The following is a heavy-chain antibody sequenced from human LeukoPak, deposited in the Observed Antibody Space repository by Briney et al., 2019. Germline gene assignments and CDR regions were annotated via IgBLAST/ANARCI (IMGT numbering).Heavy chain of an antibody. CDR2: IRYDGSNK. Sequence: PGGSLRLSCATSGFTFSDYGMHWVRQAPGKGLEWVAFIRYDGSNKYYADSVKDRFSISRDNSKNTLYLQMNSLRAEDTAVYYCAKRVLPAATLYYMDVWGKGTTVTVSS. V-gene: IGHV3-30*02. CDR1: GFTFSDYG. D-gene: IGHD2-2*01. J-gene: IGHJ6*03. CDR3: AKRVLPAATLYYMDV.